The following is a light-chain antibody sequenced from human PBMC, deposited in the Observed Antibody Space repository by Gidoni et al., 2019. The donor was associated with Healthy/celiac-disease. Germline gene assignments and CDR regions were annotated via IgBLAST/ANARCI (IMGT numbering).Light chain of an antibody. Sequence: DVVMTQSPLCQPVPLGQPASISCRSSQSLVYSDGNTYLNWFQQRPGQSPSRLIYKVSNLDSGFPDRFSGSWSGTYFTLKISMLAAEYVVFYYCMHGIPWPLLTFGGGTKVEIK. V-gene: IGKV2-30*01. CDR3: MHGIPWPLLT. J-gene: IGKJ4*01. CDR2: KVS. CDR1: QSLVYSDGNTY.